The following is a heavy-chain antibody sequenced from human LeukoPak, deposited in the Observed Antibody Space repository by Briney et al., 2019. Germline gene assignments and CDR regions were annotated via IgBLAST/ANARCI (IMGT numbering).Heavy chain of an antibody. V-gene: IGHV3-23*01. Sequence: GGSLRLSCAASGFTFSSYAMSWVRQAPGKGLEWVSAISGSGGSTYYADSVKGRFTISRDNSKNTVYMQMNSLRAEDTAIYYCAKLQTAVVPAATLGFDSWGQGTLVTVSS. J-gene: IGHJ4*02. CDR2: ISGSGGST. D-gene: IGHD2-2*01. CDR1: GFTFSSYA. CDR3: AKLQTAVVPAATLGFDS.